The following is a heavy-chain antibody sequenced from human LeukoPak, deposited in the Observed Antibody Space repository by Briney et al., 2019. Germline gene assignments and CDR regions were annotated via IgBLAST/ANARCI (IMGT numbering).Heavy chain of an antibody. D-gene: IGHD4-17*01. V-gene: IGHV3-30*04. J-gene: IGHJ4*02. CDR1: GFTFSSYA. Sequence: PGGSLRLSCAASGFTFSSYAMHWVRQAPGKGLEWVAVISYDGSNKYYADSVKGRFTISRDNSKNTPYLQMNSLRAEDTAVYYCARVLILRGYYFDYWGQGTLVTVSS. CDR2: ISYDGSNK. CDR3: ARVLILRGYYFDY.